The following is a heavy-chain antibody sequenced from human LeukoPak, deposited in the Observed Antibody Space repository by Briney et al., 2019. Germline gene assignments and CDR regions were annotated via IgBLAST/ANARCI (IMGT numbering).Heavy chain of an antibody. Sequence: GASVKVSCKASGYTFTSYGISWVRQAPGQGLEWMGWISVYNGNTNYAQKLQGRVTMTTDTSTSTAYMELRSLRSDDTAVYYCARFTYYYGSGSPDAFDIWGQGTMVTVSS. D-gene: IGHD3-10*01. CDR1: GYTFTSYG. CDR3: ARFTYYYGSGSPDAFDI. CDR2: ISVYNGNT. V-gene: IGHV1-18*01. J-gene: IGHJ3*02.